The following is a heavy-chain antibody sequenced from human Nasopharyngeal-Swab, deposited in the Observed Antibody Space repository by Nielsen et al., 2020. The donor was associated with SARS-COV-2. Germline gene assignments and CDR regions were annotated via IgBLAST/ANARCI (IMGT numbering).Heavy chain of an antibody. D-gene: IGHD6-25*01. CDR1: GFSFRDSA. CDR3: ARDPPFSGWTLES. V-gene: IGHV3-33*01. Sequence: GGSLRLSCAASGFSFRDSAMHWVRQAPGKGLEWVAVIWYDGSEKYYVDSVKGRFTISRDNSKNTLYLKMNSLRAEDTAVYYCARDPPFSGWTLESWGQGTLVTVSS. J-gene: IGHJ4*02. CDR2: IWYDGSEK.